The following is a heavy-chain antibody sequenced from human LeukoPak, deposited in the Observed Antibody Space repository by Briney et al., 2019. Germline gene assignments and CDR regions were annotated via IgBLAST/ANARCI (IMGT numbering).Heavy chain of an antibody. V-gene: IGHV4-34*01. CDR1: GGSFSGYY. J-gene: IGHJ5*02. D-gene: IGHD2-2*02. Sequence: SETLSLTCAVSGGSFSGYYWTWIRQPPGKGLEWIGEINHSGNANYNPSLKSRVTISLNMSENHFSLKLTSVTAADTAVYYCARDSAIVVVPAARPGWFDPWGQGTLVTVSS. CDR2: INHSGNA. CDR3: ARDSAIVVVPAARPGWFDP.